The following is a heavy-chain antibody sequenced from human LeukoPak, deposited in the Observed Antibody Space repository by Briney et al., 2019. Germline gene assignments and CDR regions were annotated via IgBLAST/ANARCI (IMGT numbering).Heavy chain of an antibody. CDR3: AGENGEFDY. J-gene: IGHJ4*02. V-gene: IGHV3-48*03. CDR1: GFTFSSYE. D-gene: IGHD3-10*01. Sequence: PGGSLRLSCAASGFTFSSYEMNWVRQAPGKGLEWVSYISSSGSTIYYADSVKGRFTISRDNAKNSLYLQMNSLRAEDTAVYYCAGENGEFDYWGQGTLVTVSS. CDR2: ISSSGSTI.